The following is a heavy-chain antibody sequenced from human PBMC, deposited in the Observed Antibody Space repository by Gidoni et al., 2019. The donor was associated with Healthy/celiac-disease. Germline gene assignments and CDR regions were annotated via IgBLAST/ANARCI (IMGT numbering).Heavy chain of an antibody. CDR3: ARRRIFGVVTPTYFDL. V-gene: IGHV4-34*01. Sequence: QVQLQPWGAGLLKPSETLSLTCPFYGGAFSGYYWRWIRQPPGKWLEWIGEINHSGSTNYNPSLKSRVTISVDTSKNQFSLKLSSVTAADTAVYYCARRRIFGVVTPTYFDLWGRGTLVTVSS. D-gene: IGHD3-3*01. CDR2: INHSGST. J-gene: IGHJ2*01. CDR1: GGAFSGYY.